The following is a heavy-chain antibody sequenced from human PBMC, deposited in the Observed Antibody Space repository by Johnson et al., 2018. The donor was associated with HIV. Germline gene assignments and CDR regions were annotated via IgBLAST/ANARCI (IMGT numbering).Heavy chain of an antibody. CDR2: ITTAGDT. V-gene: IGHV3-13*01. Sequence: VQLVESGGGLVQPGGSLRLSCAASGFTFSTYDMHWVRQVTGKGLEWVSGITTAGDTYYADSVKGRFTISRDNSKNTLYLQMNSLRAEDTAVYYCARVRGGTGHGAFDIWGQGTMVTVSS. CDR1: GFTFSTYD. J-gene: IGHJ3*02. CDR3: ARVRGGTGHGAFDI.